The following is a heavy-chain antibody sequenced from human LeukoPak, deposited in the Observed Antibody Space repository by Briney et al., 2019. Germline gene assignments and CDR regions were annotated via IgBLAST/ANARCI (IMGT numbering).Heavy chain of an antibody. CDR2: IYYSGST. V-gene: IGHV4-39*01. D-gene: IGHD5-18*01. Sequence: SETLSLTCTVSGGSISSSSYYWGWIRQPRGKGLEWIGSIYYSGSTYYNPSLKSRVTISVDTSKNQFSLKLSSVTAADTAVYYCARVARGGSYSYGYIDYYYYYYMDVWGKGTTVTVSS. J-gene: IGHJ6*03. CDR3: ARVARGGSYSYGYIDYYYYYYMDV. CDR1: GGSISSSSYY.